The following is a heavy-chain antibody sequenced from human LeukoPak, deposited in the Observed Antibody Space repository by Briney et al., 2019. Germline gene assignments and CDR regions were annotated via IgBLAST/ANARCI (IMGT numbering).Heavy chain of an antibody. CDR3: ARGWSSGYYELPNWFDP. CDR1: GGSISSSSYY. CDR2: IYYSGST. J-gene: IGHJ5*02. D-gene: IGHD3-22*01. Sequence: PSETLSLTCTVSGGSISSSSYYWGWIRQPPGKGLEWIGSIYYSGSTYYNPSLKSRVTISVDTSKNQFSLKLSSVTAADTAVYYCARGWSSGYYELPNWFDPWGQGTLVTVSS. V-gene: IGHV4-39*07.